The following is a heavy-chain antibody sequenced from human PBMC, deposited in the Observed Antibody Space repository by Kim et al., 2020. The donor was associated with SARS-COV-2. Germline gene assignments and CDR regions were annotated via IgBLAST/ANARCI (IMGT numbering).Heavy chain of an antibody. CDR2: ISTYSGNT. V-gene: IGHV1-18*01. CDR3: ARGTFGELLCFDYGMDV. CDR1: GYTFTSYG. Sequence: ASVKVSCKASGYTFTSYGINWVRQAPGQGLEWMGWISTYSGNTNYAQKLQGRVTMTTDTSMSTAYMELSGLRSDDTAVYYCARGTFGELLCFDYGMDVWGQGTPVTVSS. D-gene: IGHD3-10*01. J-gene: IGHJ6*02.